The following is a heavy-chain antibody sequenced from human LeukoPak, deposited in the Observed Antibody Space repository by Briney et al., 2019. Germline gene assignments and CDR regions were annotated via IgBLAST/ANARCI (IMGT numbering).Heavy chain of an antibody. J-gene: IGHJ2*01. D-gene: IGHD3-16*01. Sequence: SETLSLTCTVSGGSTSSDYWSWIWQSPGKGLEWVGYVYNSGDTGKNPSLKSRVTILLDTSKNQCSLKLTSVSAADTAVYYCARLKLGAYFDLWGRGTLVTVPS. CDR2: VYNSGDT. CDR3: ARLKLGAYFDL. CDR1: GGSTSSDY. V-gene: IGHV4-59*08.